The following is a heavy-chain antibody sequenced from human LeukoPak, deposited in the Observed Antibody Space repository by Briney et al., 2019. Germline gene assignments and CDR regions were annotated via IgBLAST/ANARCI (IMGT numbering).Heavy chain of an antibody. CDR1: GGSISSGDYY. Sequence: MPSQTLSLTCTVSGGSISSGDYYWSWIRQPPGKGLEWIGYIYYSGSTYYNPSLKSRVTISVDTSKNQFSLKLSSVTAADTAVYYCARDRGTAAFDYWGQGTLVTVSS. J-gene: IGHJ4*02. CDR3: ARDRGTAAFDY. V-gene: IGHV4-30-4*08. D-gene: IGHD3-10*01. CDR2: IYYSGST.